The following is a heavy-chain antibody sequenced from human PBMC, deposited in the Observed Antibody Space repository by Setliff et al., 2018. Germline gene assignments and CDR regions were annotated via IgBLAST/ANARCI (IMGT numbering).Heavy chain of an antibody. CDR3: AKGNNWNYVPGDYFDF. D-gene: IGHD1-7*01. Sequence: PGGSLRLSCAASGFTVSSNYMSWVRQAPGKGPEYVSIIYTDGTTYYADSVKGRFTISRDNSKNTLYLQMNSLRAEDTAIYYCAKGNNWNYVPGDYFDFWGQGTLVTVSS. V-gene: IGHV3-53*01. CDR1: GFTVSSNY. J-gene: IGHJ4*02. CDR2: IYTDGTT.